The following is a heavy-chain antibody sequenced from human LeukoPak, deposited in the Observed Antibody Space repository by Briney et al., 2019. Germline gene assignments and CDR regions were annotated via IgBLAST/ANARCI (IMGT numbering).Heavy chain of an antibody. V-gene: IGHV4-59*08. J-gene: IGHJ4*02. D-gene: IGHD3-10*01. CDR2: IYYSGST. CDR1: GGSVNSYY. Sequence: SETLSLTCTVSGGSVNSYYWSWIRQPPGKGLEWIGYIYYSGSTNYNPSLKSRATISVDTSKNQFSLKLNSVTAADTAVYYCARRSLVSGYFDYWGQGTLVTVSS. CDR3: ARRSLVSGYFDY.